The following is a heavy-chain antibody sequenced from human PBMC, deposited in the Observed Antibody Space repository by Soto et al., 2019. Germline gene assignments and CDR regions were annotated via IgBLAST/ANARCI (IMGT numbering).Heavy chain of an antibody. D-gene: IGHD3-22*01. CDR2: ISGSGGST. Sequence: PGGSRRLSCAASGFTFGSYAMSWVRQAPGKGLEWVSAISGSGGSTYYADSVKGRFTISRDNSKNTLYLQMNSLRAEDTAVYYCAKGHSSGYYYLGPYYYYGMDVWGQGTTVTVSS. CDR3: AKGHSSGYYYLGPYYYYGMDV. V-gene: IGHV3-23*01. CDR1: GFTFGSYA. J-gene: IGHJ6*02.